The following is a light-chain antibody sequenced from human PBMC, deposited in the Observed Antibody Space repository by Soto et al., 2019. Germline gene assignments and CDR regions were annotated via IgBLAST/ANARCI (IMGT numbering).Light chain of an antibody. CDR3: QQSDTFPAT. CDR2: SAS. CDR1: QGIRSW. V-gene: IGKV1D-12*01. Sequence: DIQMTQSPSSVSASVGDRVTITCRASQGIRSWLAWYQQKPGKAPKLLISSASTLQSGVPSRFRGCGSGTDFTLTISALQPEDFATYYCQQSDTFPATFGGGTRVEIK. J-gene: IGKJ4*01.